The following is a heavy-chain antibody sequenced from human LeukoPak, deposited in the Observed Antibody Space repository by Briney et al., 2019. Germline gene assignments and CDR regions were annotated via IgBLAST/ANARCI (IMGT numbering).Heavy chain of an antibody. CDR3: ARASHDYGDYSHFDY. D-gene: IGHD4-17*01. CDR2: IYHSGST. CDR1: GGSISSRNW. Sequence: TSETLSLTCAVSGGSISSRNWWSWVRQPPGKGLEWIGEIYHSGSTNYNPSLKTRVTISVDKSKNQFSLKLSSVTAADTAVYYCARASHDYGDYSHFDYWGQGTLVTVSS. V-gene: IGHV4-4*02. J-gene: IGHJ4*02.